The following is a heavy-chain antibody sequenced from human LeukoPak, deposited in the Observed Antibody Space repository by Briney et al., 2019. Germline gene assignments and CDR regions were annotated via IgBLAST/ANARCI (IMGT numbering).Heavy chain of an antibody. V-gene: IGHV4-59*01. Sequence: SETLSLTCTVSRGSISGNYWSWIRQPPGKGLEWIGYIHYSGSTNYNPSLKSRVTISLDTSKNQFSLRLSSVTAADTAIYYCAREKIAMRAFDSWGQGTLVTVSS. CDR1: RGSISGNY. CDR3: AREKIAMRAFDS. D-gene: IGHD2-2*01. CDR2: IHYSGST. J-gene: IGHJ4*02.